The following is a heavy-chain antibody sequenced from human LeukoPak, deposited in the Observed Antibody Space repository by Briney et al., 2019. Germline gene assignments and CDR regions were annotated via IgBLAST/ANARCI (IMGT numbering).Heavy chain of an antibody. J-gene: IGHJ4*02. CDR3: AQAWRWLQLNY. D-gene: IGHD5-24*01. CDR2: ISYDGSNK. Sequence: GGSLRPSCAASGFTFSSYGMHWVRQAPGKGLEWVAVISYDGSNKYYVDSVKGRFTISRDNSMNTLYLQMNSLRDEDTAVYYCAQAWRWLQLNYWGQGTLVTVSS. V-gene: IGHV3-30*18. CDR1: GFTFSSYG.